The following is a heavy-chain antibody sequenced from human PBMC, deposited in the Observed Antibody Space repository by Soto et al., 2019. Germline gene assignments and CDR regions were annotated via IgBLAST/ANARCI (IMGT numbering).Heavy chain of an antibody. D-gene: IGHD6-13*01. CDR2: IKSKTDGGTT. V-gene: IGHV3-15*01. J-gene: IGHJ4*02. CDR3: ARSQYSSSWCDY. CDR1: GFPFSNAG. Sequence: VGSLNRSGAAPGFPFSNAGMTWVRQAPGKGLEWVGRIKSKTDGGTTDYADSVKGRFTISRDNAKNSLYLQMNSLRAEDTAVYYCARSQYSSSWCDYWGQGTLVTVSS.